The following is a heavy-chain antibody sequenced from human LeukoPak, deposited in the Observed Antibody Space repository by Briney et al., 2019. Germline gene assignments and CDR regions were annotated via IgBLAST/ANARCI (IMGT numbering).Heavy chain of an antibody. CDR1: GGTFSSYA. CDR2: IIPIFGTA. V-gene: IGHV1-69*01. Sequence: SVKVSCKASGGTFSSYAISWVRQAPGQGLEWMGGIIPIFGTANYAQKFQGRVTITADESTSKAYMELSSLRSEDTAVYYCAQSPDIVVVPAVFWFDPWGQGTLVTVSS. J-gene: IGHJ5*02. CDR3: AQSPDIVVVPAVFWFDP. D-gene: IGHD2-2*01.